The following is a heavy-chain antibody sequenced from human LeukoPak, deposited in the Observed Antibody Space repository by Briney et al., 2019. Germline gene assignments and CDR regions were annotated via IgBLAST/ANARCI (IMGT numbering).Heavy chain of an antibody. CDR3: AKEPNHSSGYWDY. V-gene: IGHV3-74*03. CDR1: GFTFSGHW. J-gene: IGHJ4*02. Sequence: GGSLRLSCTASGFTFSGHWIHWVRQAPGMGLVWVSRINERGTDSMYAESVKGRFTVSRDNSKNTLFLQMNSLRAEDTAIYYCAKEPNHSSGYWDYWGQGTLVTVSS. CDR2: INERGTDS. D-gene: IGHD3-22*01.